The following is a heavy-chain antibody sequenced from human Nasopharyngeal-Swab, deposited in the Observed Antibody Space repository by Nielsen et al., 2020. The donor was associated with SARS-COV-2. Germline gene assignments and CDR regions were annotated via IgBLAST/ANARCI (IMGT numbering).Heavy chain of an antibody. CDR2: INGDGSSL. D-gene: IGHD2/OR15-2a*01. V-gene: IGHV3-74*01. CDR1: GFTFSNYR. Sequence: GEPRKISCAASGFTFSNYRMHWVGQAPGKGLVWVARINGDGSSLNYADFVKGRFTISTDNAKSTLYLEMNSLRAEDTAVYYCARGRGSSTSMIGYWGQGTLVTVSS. CDR3: ARGRGSSTSMIGY. J-gene: IGHJ4*02.